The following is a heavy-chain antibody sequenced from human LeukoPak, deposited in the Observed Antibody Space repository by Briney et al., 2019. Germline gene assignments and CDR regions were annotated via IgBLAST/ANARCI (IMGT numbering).Heavy chain of an antibody. V-gene: IGHV5-51*01. CDR3: ARRAKWGYYFDY. Sequence: GESLKISCAGSGYSFTNYWIGWVRQMPGKGLEWMGIMYPGDSEATYSPSFQGQVTISADKSISTAYLQWSSLKATDTAMYYCARRAKWGYYFDYWGQGTLVTVSS. CDR2: MYPGDSEA. CDR1: GYSFTNYW. D-gene: IGHD7-27*01. J-gene: IGHJ4*02.